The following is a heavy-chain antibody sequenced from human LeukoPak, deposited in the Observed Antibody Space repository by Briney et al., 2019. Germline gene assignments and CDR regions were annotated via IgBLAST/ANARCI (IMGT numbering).Heavy chain of an antibody. CDR2: IYYSGST. CDR3: ARNGPNGDQYYFDY. J-gene: IGHJ4*02. Sequence: SETLSLTCTVSGGSISSSSYYWGWIRQPPGKGLEWIGSIYYSGSTYYNPSLKSRVTISVDTSKNQFSLKLSSVTAADTAVYYCARNGPNGDQYYFDYWGQGTLVTVSS. CDR1: GGSISSSSYY. V-gene: IGHV4-39*07. D-gene: IGHD4-17*01.